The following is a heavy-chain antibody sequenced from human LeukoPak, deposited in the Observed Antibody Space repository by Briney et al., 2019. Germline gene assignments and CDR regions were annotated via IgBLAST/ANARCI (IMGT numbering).Heavy chain of an antibody. CDR1: GGSFSGYY. V-gene: IGHV4-34*01. CDR2: INHSGST. Sequence: SETLSLTCAVYGGSFSGYYWSWIRRPPGKGLEWIGEINHSGSTNYNPSLKSQVTISVDTSKNQFSLKLSSVTAADTAVYYCARAPPFDPWGQGTLVTVSS. J-gene: IGHJ5*02. CDR3: ARAPPFDP.